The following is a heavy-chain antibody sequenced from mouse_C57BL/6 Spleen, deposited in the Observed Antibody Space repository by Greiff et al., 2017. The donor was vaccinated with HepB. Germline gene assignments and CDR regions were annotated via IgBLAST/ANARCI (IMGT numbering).Heavy chain of an antibody. V-gene: IGHV1-53*01. CDR1: GYTFTSYW. J-gene: IGHJ4*01. Sequence: VKLQQPGTELVKPGASVKLSCKASGYTFTSYWMHWVKQRPGQGLEWIGNINPSNGGTNYNEKFKSKATLTVDKSSSTAYMQLSSLTSEDSAVYYCARSGYYGKAMDYWGQGTSVTVSS. D-gene: IGHD2-1*01. CDR3: ARSGYYGKAMDY. CDR2: INPSNGGT.